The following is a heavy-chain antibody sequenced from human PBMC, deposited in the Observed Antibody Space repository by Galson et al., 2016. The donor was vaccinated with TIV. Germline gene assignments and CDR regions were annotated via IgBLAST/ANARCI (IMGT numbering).Heavy chain of an antibody. D-gene: IGHD1-7*01. CDR2: TYYTSKWNT. V-gene: IGHV6-1*01. J-gene: IGHJ6*02. CDR1: GDSVSGNTAA. Sequence: CAISGDSVSGNTAAWNWVRQSPSRGLEWLGRTYYTSKWNTDYAVSVKGRIIIRPDTSMNQVSLQLSSVIPDDTAEYYCSRGNWNYGMGGAMDVWGRGTTVTVSS. CDR3: SRGNWNYGMGGAMDV.